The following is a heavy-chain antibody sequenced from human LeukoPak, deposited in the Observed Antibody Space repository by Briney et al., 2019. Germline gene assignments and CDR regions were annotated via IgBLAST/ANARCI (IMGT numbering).Heavy chain of an antibody. J-gene: IGHJ4*02. CDR1: GGSFSGYY. CDR3: ARAARDWYLE. V-gene: IGHV4-34*01. D-gene: IGHD2-21*01. CDR2: INHSGST. Sequence: SETLSLTCAVYGGSFSGYYWSWIRQPPGKGLEWIGEINHSGSTNYNPSLKSRVTISVDTSKNQFSLKLSSVTAADPAVYYCARAARDWYLEWGQGTLVTVSS.